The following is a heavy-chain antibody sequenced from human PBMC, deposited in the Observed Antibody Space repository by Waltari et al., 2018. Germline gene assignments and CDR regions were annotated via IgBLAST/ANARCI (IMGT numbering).Heavy chain of an antibody. CDR1: GYTLTELS. D-gene: IGHD3-9*01. V-gene: IGHV1-24*01. J-gene: IGHJ4*02. Sequence: QVQLVQSGAEVKKPGASVKVSCKVSGYTLTELSMHWVRRAPGKGLEGMGGFDPEDGETIYAQKFQGRVTMTEDTSTDTAYMELSSLRSEDTAVYYCATSGRRYFDWLPHDYWGQGTLVTVSS. CDR2: FDPEDGET. CDR3: ATSGRRYFDWLPHDY.